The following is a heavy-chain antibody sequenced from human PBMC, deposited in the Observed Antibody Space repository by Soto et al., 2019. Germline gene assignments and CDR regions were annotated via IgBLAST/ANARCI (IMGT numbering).Heavy chain of an antibody. Sequence: PGGSLRLSCAASGFTFSAYWMSWVRLAPEKGLEWVASIKADGSDQYYVDSLKSRFTISRDNTKNSLFLRINSLRVEDTAVYYCARNRRSVNLYYYMDVWGKGTTVTVSS. CDR1: GFTFSAYW. V-gene: IGHV3-7*01. CDR3: ARNRRSVNLYYYMDV. D-gene: IGHD6-19*01. CDR2: IKADGSDQ. J-gene: IGHJ6*03.